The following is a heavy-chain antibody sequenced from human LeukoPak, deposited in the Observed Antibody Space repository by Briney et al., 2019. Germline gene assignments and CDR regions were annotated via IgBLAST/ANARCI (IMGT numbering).Heavy chain of an antibody. CDR3: ARERGFDF. CDR1: GFTFTSYW. CDR2: MNQDGSEK. J-gene: IGHJ4*02. Sequence: GGSLRLSCAASGFTFTSYWMSWVRQAPGKGLEWVANMNQDGSEKYYVDPVKGRFTISRDNAKNSLYLQMNSLRAEDTAVYYCARERGFDFWGQGTLVTVSS. V-gene: IGHV3-7*01.